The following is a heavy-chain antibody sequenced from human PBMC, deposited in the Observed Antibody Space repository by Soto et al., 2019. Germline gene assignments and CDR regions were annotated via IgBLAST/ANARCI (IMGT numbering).Heavy chain of an antibody. D-gene: IGHD2-2*01. J-gene: IGHJ3*02. V-gene: IGHV2-26*01. CDR1: GFSLSNASMG. Sequence: QVTLKESGPVLVKPTETLTLTCTVSGFSLSNASMGVSWIRQPPGKALEWLAHIFSNDEKSYSTSLKSRLTISKDTSKSQVVLTMTNMDPVDTATYYCARVGSTSFYSRGLDDAFDIWGQGTMVTVSS. CDR2: IFSNDEK. CDR3: ARVGSTSFYSRGLDDAFDI.